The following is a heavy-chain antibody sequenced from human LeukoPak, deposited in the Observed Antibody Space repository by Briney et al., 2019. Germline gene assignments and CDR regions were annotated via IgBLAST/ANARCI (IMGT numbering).Heavy chain of an antibody. Sequence: ASVKVSCKPSRYTFTSDGISWVRRAPRQGRECMGWISAYNGNTNYAQKLQGRVTMTTDTSTSTAYMELRSLRSDDTAVYYCAREQGCSSTSCYLNWGQGTLVTVSS. J-gene: IGHJ4*02. CDR3: AREQGCSSTSCYLN. CDR1: RYTFTSDG. V-gene: IGHV1-18*01. CDR2: ISAYNGNT. D-gene: IGHD2-2*01.